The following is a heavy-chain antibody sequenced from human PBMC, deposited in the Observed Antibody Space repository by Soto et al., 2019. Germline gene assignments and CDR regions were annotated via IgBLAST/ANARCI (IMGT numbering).Heavy chain of an antibody. CDR2: INHSGST. CDR1: GGSFSGYY. V-gene: IGHV4-34*01. CDR3: ARGLTYSSTSPLGL. Sequence: SETLSLTCAVYGGSFSGYYWSWIRQPPGKGLEWIGEINHSGSTNYNPSLKSRVTISVDTSKNQFSLKLSSVTAADTAVYYCARGLTYSSTSPLGLWGQGTLVTVSS. D-gene: IGHD6-6*01. J-gene: IGHJ4*02.